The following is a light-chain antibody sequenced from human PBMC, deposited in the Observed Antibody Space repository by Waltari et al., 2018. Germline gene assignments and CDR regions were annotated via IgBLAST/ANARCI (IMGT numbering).Light chain of an antibody. CDR1: SNDVGVYNY. CDR2: DVS. CDR3: SSYTNTNTLV. J-gene: IGLJ2*01. V-gene: IGLV2-14*03. Sequence: ALTQPASVSGSPGQSITISCTGTSNDVGVYNYVSWYQHLPGKAPKLLIYDVSRWPSGVSNRFSGSKSGNTASLTISGLQAEDEADYYCSSYTNTNTLVFGGGTKVTVL.